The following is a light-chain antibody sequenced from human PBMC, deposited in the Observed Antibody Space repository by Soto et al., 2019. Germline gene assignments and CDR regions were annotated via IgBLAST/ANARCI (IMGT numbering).Light chain of an antibody. V-gene: IGLV2-14*01. CDR2: EVY. J-gene: IGLJ3*02. CDR1: NSDVGGYDR. Sequence: QSALXQPASVSGSPGQSITISCTGTNSDVGGYDRVSWYQHHPGKAPKLLIFEVYNRPSGISDRFSGSKSGDTASLTISGLQAEDEADYYCISYIPSTTTHWVFGGGTQLTVL. CDR3: ISYIPSTTTHWV.